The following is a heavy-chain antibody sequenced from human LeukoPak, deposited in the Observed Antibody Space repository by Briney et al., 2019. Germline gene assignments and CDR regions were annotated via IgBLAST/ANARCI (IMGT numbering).Heavy chain of an antibody. CDR1: GGSISSGGFL. CDR2: IQYSGTV. Sequence: PSETLSLTCTVSGGSISSGGFLWGWIRQLPGKGLEWIGYIQYSGTVYYNPSLKSRVTISVDKSKNQFSLKLSSVTAADTAVYYCASTGGYDFWSGYPLNWFDPWGQGTLVTVSS. D-gene: IGHD3-3*01. CDR3: ASTGGYDFWSGYPLNWFDP. V-gene: IGHV4-31*03. J-gene: IGHJ5*02.